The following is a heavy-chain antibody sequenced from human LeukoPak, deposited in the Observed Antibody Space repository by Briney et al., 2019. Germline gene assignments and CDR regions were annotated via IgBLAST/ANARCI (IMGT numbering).Heavy chain of an antibody. J-gene: IGHJ4*02. CDR3: ARVGTYCSSTSCSGPFDY. CDR1: GGTFSSYA. V-gene: IGHV1-69*04. CDR2: IIPIFGIA. D-gene: IGHD2-2*01. Sequence: SVKVSCKASGGTFSSYAISWVRQAPGQGLEWLGRIIPIFGIANYAQKFQGRVTITADKSTSTAYMELSSLRSEDTAAYYCARVGTYCSSTSCSGPFDYWGQGTLVTVSS.